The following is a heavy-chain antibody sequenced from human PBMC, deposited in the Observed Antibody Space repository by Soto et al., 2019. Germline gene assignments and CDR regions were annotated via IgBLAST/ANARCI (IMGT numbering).Heavy chain of an antibody. Sequence: GASVKVSCKASGGTFSSYAISWVRQAPGQGLEWMGGIIPIFGTANYAQKFQGRVTITADESTSTAYMELSSLRSEDTAVYYCARVRVSVDDFWSGHDYYYGMDVWGQGTTVTVSS. D-gene: IGHD3-3*01. CDR1: GGTFSSYA. CDR3: ARVRVSVDDFWSGHDYYYGMDV. CDR2: IIPIFGTA. V-gene: IGHV1-69*13. J-gene: IGHJ6*02.